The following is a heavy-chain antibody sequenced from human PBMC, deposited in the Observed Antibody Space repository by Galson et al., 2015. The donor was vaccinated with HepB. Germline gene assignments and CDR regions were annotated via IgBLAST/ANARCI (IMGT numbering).Heavy chain of an antibody. D-gene: IGHD2-2*01. V-gene: IGHV3-11*06. CDR2: ISSSSSYT. Sequence: SLRLSCAASGFTFSDYYMSWIRQAPGKGLEWVLYISSSSSYTNYADSVKGRFTISRDNAKNSLYLQMNSLRAEDTAVYYCARARSSVVVPAATDYYYYYYMDVWGKGTTVTVSS. CDR3: ARARSSVVVPAATDYYYYYYMDV. CDR1: GFTFSDYY. J-gene: IGHJ6*03.